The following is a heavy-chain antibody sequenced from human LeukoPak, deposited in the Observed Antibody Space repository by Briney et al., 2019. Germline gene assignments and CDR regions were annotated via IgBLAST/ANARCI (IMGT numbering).Heavy chain of an antibody. CDR1: GGSISSYY. V-gene: IGHV4-59*08. CDR3: ARLNYDILTGYYSWYFDL. CDR2: IYYSGST. D-gene: IGHD3-9*01. J-gene: IGHJ2*01. Sequence: SETLSLTCTVSGGSISSYYWSWIRQPPGKGLEWIGYIYYSGSTNYNPSLKSRVTISVDTSKNQFSLKLSSVTAADTAVYYCARLNYDILTGYYSWYFDLWGRGTLVTVSS.